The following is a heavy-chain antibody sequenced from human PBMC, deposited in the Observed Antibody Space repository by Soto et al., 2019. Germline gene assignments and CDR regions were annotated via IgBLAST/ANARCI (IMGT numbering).Heavy chain of an antibody. CDR3: ARGGVSTRTFDY. Sequence: PGESLKISCKGSGYDFAAYWIGWVRQMPGKGLEYMAIIYPGDSDSKYRPSFQGQVTISADKSISSAYLQWSSLRASDTAMYYCARGGVSTRTFDYWGQGTPVTVSS. V-gene: IGHV5-51*01. CDR1: GYDFAAYW. D-gene: IGHD3-3*01. J-gene: IGHJ4*02. CDR2: IYPGDSDS.